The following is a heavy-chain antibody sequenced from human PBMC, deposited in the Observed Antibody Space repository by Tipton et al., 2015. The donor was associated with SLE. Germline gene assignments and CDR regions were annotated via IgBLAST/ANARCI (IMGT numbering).Heavy chain of an antibody. CDR3: VKSVVVVSPRDYYYYMDV. D-gene: IGHD2-15*01. J-gene: IGHJ6*03. CDR1: GGSISNYS. V-gene: IGHV4-59*03. CDR2: IDYRDIT. Sequence: TLSLTCTVSGGSISNYSWSWIRQPPGKGLEWIGYIDYRDITNYNPSLKSRVTMSIDTSKNQFSLKLSSVTAADTAVYYCVKSVVVVSPRDYYYYMDVWGKGTTVTVSS.